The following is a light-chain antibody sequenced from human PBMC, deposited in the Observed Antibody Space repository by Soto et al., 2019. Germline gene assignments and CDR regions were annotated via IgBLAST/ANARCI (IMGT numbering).Light chain of an antibody. CDR2: GAS. CDR1: QSVTSSY. CDR3: QQCGTSPLT. V-gene: IGKV3-20*01. J-gene: IGKJ4*01. Sequence: EIVLMQSPGTLSLSPGEKATHSCRASQSVTSSYLAWYQQKPGQAPRLLIYGASSRATGIPDRFSGSGSGTDFTLTISRLEPEDFAVYYCQQCGTSPLTFGGGTKVDIK.